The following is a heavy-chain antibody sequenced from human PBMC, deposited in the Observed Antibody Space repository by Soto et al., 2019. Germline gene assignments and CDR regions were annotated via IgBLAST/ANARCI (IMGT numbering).Heavy chain of an antibody. Sequence: QVQLLESGGGVVQPGMSLSLSCAASGFTFSDYAMDWVRQAPGKGLEWVALTSHDERKISYADSVKGRFTISRGNSEKTLYLQMHSLSAEDTAVYYCARGRYSNCWDYYDYWGQGTLVTVSS. V-gene: IGHV3-33*01. CDR2: TSHDERKI. CDR1: GFTFSDYA. CDR3: ARGRYSNCWDYYDY. J-gene: IGHJ4*02. D-gene: IGHD6-19*01.